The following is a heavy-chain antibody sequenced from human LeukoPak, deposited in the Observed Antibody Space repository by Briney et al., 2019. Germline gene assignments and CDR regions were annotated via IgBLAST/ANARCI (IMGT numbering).Heavy chain of an antibody. V-gene: IGHV4-34*01. D-gene: IGHD6-13*01. CDR2: INQSGST. CDR3: ARGRIAAADINWFDP. J-gene: IGHJ5*02. CDR1: GGSFSGYY. Sequence: PSETLSLTCAVYGGSFSGYYWSWIRQPPGKGLEWIGEINQSGSTNYNPSLKSRVTISVDTSKNQFSLKLSSVTAADTAVYYCARGRIAAADINWFDPWGQGTLVTVSS.